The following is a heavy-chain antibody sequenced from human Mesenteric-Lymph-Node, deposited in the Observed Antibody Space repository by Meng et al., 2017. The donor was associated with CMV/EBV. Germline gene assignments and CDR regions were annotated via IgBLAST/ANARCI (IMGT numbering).Heavy chain of an antibody. J-gene: IGHJ6*02. CDR2: MRPKNGFT. V-gene: IGHV1-2*02. D-gene: IGHD6-25*01. Sequence: ASVKVSCKTSGYSFTDYSIHWVRQAPGHGLEWMGWMRPKNGFTNYAQKFQGRLTMTRDTPITTAYMQLSSLTSDDTAVYYCARVPAQSSDWRREHCYGMDVWGQGTTVTVSS. CDR3: ARVPAQSSDWRREHCYGMDV. CDR1: GYSFTDYS.